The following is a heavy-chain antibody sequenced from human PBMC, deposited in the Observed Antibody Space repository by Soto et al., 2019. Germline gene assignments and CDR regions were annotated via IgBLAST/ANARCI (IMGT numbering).Heavy chain of an antibody. D-gene: IGHD3-22*01. J-gene: IGHJ6*02. CDR2: INVGNGNI. CDR3: ARSGQYYYDSSGYYYPSGYYYYGMDV. Sequence: SVKVSCKASGYTFSNYAMHWVRQAPVQRLEWMGWINVGNGNIKYSQKFKGRVTITRDTSATTAYMELSSLRSEDTAVYYCARSGQYYYDSSGYYYPSGYYYYGMDVWGQGTTVTVSS. V-gene: IGHV1-3*01. CDR1: GYTFSNYA.